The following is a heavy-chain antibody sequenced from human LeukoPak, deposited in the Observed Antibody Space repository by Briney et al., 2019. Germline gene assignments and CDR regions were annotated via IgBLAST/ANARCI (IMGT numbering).Heavy chain of an antibody. Sequence: ASVKVSCKASGYTFTSYGISWVRQAPGQGLEWMGWINPNSGGTNYAQKFQGRVTMTRDTSISTAYMELSRLRSDDTAVYYCARDLYSSSWSKTDYWGQGTLVTVSS. CDR3: ARDLYSSSWSKTDY. CDR2: INPNSGGT. V-gene: IGHV1-2*02. CDR1: GYTFTSYG. D-gene: IGHD6-13*01. J-gene: IGHJ4*02.